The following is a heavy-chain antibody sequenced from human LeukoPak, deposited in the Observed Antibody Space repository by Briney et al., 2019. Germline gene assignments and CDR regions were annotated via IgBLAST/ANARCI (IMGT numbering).Heavy chain of an antibody. CDR3: ARDRVGMPFGGY. J-gene: IGHJ4*02. Sequence: ASVKVSCKASGYTLTSYGISWVRQAPGQGLEWMGWISAYNGNTNYAQKLQGRVTMTTDTSTSTAYMELRSLRSDDTAVYYCARDRVGMPFGGYWGQGTLVTVSS. CDR1: GYTLTSYG. V-gene: IGHV1-18*01. D-gene: IGHD3-10*01. CDR2: ISAYNGNT.